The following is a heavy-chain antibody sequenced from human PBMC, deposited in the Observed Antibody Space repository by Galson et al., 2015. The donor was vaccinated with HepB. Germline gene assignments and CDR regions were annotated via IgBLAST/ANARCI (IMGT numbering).Heavy chain of an antibody. V-gene: IGHV1-18*01. CDR1: GYSFTTYG. CDR2: TNVYNGNI. D-gene: IGHD3-3*01. Sequence: SVKVSCKASGYSFTTYGISWVRQAPGQGLEWMGWTNVYNGNINYAPRLQDRVTMTTDMSTNTAYMELRSLRFVDTAVYYCARGERKTIFGVVRGPTLDVWGQGTTVTVSS. J-gene: IGHJ6*01. CDR3: ARGERKTIFGVVRGPTLDV.